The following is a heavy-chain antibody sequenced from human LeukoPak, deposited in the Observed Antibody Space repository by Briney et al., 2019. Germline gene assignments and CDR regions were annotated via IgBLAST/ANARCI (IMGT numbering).Heavy chain of an antibody. CDR2: IYPGDSDT. CDR1: GYSFTNYW. V-gene: IGHV5-51*01. J-gene: IGHJ3*02. CDR3: ARQSILTYYYDSSGQDAFDI. Sequence: GESLKISCKGSGYSFTNYWIGWVRQMPGKGLEWMGIIYPGDSDTRYSPSFQGQVTISADKSISTAYLQWSSLKASDTAMYYCARQSILTYYYDSSGQDAFDIWGQGTMVTVSS. D-gene: IGHD3-22*01.